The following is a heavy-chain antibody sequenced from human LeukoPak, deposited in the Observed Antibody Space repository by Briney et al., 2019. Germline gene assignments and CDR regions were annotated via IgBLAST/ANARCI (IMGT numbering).Heavy chain of an antibody. CDR1: GGSISSGGYY. V-gene: IGHV4-31*03. CDR2: IYYSGST. CDR3: AREKIVCHGTKAYNWFDP. Sequence: SETLSLTCTVSGGSISSGGYYWSWIRQHPGKGLEWIGYIYYSGSTYYNPSLKSRVTISVDTSKNQFSLKLSSVTAADTAVYYCAREKIVCHGTKAYNWFDPWGQGTLVTVSS. J-gene: IGHJ5*02. D-gene: IGHD2-8*01.